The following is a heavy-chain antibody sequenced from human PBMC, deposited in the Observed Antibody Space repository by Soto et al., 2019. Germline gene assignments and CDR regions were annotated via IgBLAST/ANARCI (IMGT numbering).Heavy chain of an antibody. J-gene: IGHJ2*01. Sequence: QVPLMQSGAEVKKPGASVKVSCKASGYIFTSYGIGWVRQAPGQGLEWMGWISGCNGNTNYAQRFQDRVTLTTDTSTTTAYLELRSLISDDTAVYYCARGTTEVTSFDLWGRGTLVTVSS. CDR3: ARGTTEVTSFDL. CDR1: GYIFTSYG. V-gene: IGHV1-18*04. CDR2: ISGCNGNT. D-gene: IGHD4-4*01.